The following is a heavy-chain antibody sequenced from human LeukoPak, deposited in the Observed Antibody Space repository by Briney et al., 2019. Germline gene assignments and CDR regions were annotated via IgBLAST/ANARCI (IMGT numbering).Heavy chain of an antibody. J-gene: IGHJ4*02. CDR3: AKVIVVVVAAFDY. CDR1: GFIFRSFS. CDR2: ISGSGGST. D-gene: IGHD2-15*01. V-gene: IGHV3-23*01. Sequence: GGSLRLSCAASGFIFRSFSMTWVRQAPGKGLEWVSAISGSGGSTYYADSVKGRFTISRDNSKNTLYLQMNGLRAEDTAVYYCAKVIVVVVAAFDYWGQGTLVTVSS.